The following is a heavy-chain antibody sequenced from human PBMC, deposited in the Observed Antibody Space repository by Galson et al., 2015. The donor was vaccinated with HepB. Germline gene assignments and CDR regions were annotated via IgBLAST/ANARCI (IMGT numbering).Heavy chain of an antibody. D-gene: IGHD3-10*01. J-gene: IGHJ4*02. CDR3: VKVRGSGRPFYFQY. Sequence: SLRLSCAASGFTFSSDVMSWVRQAPGKGLEWVSDISPSGGVAYYADSVEGRFTTSRDNSRNTLYLEMGRLRVEDTALYYCVKVRGSGRPFYFQYWGQGTLVTVSS. V-gene: IGHV3-23*01. CDR2: ISPSGGVA. CDR1: GFTFSSDV.